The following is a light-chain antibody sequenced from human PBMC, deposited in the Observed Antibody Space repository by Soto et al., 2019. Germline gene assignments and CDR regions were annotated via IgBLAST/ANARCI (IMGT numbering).Light chain of an antibody. CDR3: SSYTSSSTLLYV. CDR2: DVS. CDR1: SSDVGGYNY. J-gene: IGLJ1*01. V-gene: IGLV2-14*01. Sequence: QSALTQPASVYGSPGQSITISCNGTSSDVGGYNYVSWYQQHPGKAPKLMIYDVSNRPSGVSNRFSGSKSGNTASLTISGLQAEDEADYYCSSYTSSSTLLYVFGTGTKVTVL.